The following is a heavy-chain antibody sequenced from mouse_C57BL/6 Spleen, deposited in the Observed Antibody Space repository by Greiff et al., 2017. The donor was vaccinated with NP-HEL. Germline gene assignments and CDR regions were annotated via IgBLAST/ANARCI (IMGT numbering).Heavy chain of an antibody. D-gene: IGHD1-1*02. CDR1: GYTFTSYW. Sequence: QVQLQQSGAELVKPGASVKMSCKASGYTFTSYWITWVKQRPGQGLEWIGDIYPGSGSTNYNEKFKSKATLTVDTSSSTAYMQLSSLTSEDYAVYHCASGGGHFDYWGQGTTLTVSS. CDR3: ASGGGHFDY. J-gene: IGHJ2*01. CDR2: IYPGSGST. V-gene: IGHV1-55*01.